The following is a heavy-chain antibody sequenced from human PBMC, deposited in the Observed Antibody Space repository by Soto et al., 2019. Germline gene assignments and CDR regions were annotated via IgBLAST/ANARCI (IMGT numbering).Heavy chain of an antibody. Sequence: QLQLQESGPGLVKPSETLSLTCTVSGVPISSSSHYWGWIRQPPGEGLVWIGSIYYSGTTYYNPSFKSRATISVDTFKNNFDLQLNSVNAAVTAVYSGATHEDGDFGVGWFFDLWGRGTLVSVSS. CDR2: IYYSGTT. D-gene: IGHD4-17*01. CDR1: GVPISSSSHY. CDR3: ATHEDGDFGVGWFFDL. V-gene: IGHV4-39*01. J-gene: IGHJ2*01.